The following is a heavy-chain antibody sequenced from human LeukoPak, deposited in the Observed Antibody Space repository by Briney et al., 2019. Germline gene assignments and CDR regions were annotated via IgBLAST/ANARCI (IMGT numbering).Heavy chain of an antibody. D-gene: IGHD6-6*01. CDR2: ISSSNSYI. J-gene: IGHJ4*02. Sequence: GGSLRLSRAASGFTFSSYSMNWVRQAPGKGLEWVSSISSSNSYIYYADSVKGRFTISRDNAKNSLYLQMNSLRAEDTAVYYCARGIEYSSSFDYWGQGTLVTVSS. CDR1: GFTFSSYS. V-gene: IGHV3-21*01. CDR3: ARGIEYSSSFDY.